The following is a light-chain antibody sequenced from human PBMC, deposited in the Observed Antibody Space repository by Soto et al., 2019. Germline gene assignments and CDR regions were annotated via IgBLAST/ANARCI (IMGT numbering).Light chain of an antibody. CDR1: QSVSSSY. V-gene: IGKV3D-20*02. CDR2: DAS. Sequence: EIVLTQSPGTLSLSPGERATLSCRASQSVSSSYLAWYQQKPGQAPRLLIYDASNRATGIPARFSGSGSGTDFSLTISSREPEDYAVYYCQQRSNWSPITFGQGTRLEIK. J-gene: IGKJ5*01. CDR3: QQRSNWSPIT.